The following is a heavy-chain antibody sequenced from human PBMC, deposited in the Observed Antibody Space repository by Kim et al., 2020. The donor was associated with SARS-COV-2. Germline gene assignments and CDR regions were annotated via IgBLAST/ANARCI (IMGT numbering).Heavy chain of an antibody. J-gene: IGHJ6*02. Sequence: SETLSLTCTVSGGSISSSSYYWGWIRQPPGKGLEWIGSIYYSGSTYYNPSLKSRVTISVDTSKNQFSLKLSSVTAADTAVYYCARRSEYYYGMDVWGQGTTVTVSS. CDR2: IYYSGST. V-gene: IGHV4-39*01. CDR1: GGSISSSSYY. CDR3: ARRSEYYYGMDV.